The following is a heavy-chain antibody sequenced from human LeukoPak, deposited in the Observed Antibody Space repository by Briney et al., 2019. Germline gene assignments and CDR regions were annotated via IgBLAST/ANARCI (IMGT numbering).Heavy chain of an antibody. CDR2: IYYSGST. V-gene: IGHV4-59*01. CDR3: ARAEEEDLDI. Sequence: SETLSLTCTVSGGSISSYYWSWIRQPPGKGLEWIGYIYYSGSTNYNPSLKSRVTISVDTSKNQFSLKLSSVTAADTAVYYCARAEEEDLDIWGQGIMVTVSS. J-gene: IGHJ3*02. D-gene: IGHD2-15*01. CDR1: GGSISSYY.